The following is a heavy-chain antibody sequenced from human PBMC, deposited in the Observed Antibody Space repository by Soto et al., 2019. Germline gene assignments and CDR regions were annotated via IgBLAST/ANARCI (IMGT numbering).Heavy chain of an antibody. J-gene: IGHJ5*02. CDR1: GYSFTSYW. CDR2: IYPGDSDT. CDR3: ARGYCTTTICDPWFDP. V-gene: IGHV5-51*01. Sequence: LKISCTGVGYSFTSYWIGWVRQMPGKGLEWMGIIYPGDSDTRYSPSFQGQVTISADKSITTAYLQWSSLKAPDTAMYYCARGYCTTTICDPWFDPWGQGTLVTAPQ. D-gene: IGHD2-2*01.